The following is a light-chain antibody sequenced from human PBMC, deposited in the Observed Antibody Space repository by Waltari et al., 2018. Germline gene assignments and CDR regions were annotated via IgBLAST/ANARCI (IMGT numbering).Light chain of an antibody. Sequence: EIVLTQSPATLSLSPGDTATLSCRASQSITNYLAWYQQKRGQAPRLLISDASNRATGIPARFSGSGSGTDFTLTISGLEPEDFAVYYCQQRSNWPLLTFGGGTKVEIK. CDR3: QQRSNWPLLT. V-gene: IGKV3-11*01. J-gene: IGKJ4*01. CDR2: DAS. CDR1: QSITNY.